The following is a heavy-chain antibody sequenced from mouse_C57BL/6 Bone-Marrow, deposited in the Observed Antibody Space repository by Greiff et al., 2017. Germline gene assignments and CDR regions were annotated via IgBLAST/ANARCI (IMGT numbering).Heavy chain of an antibody. Sequence: VQLKESGPELVKPGASVKISCKASGYSFTDYNMNWVKQSNGKRLEWIGVINPNYGTTSYNQKFKGKATLTVDQSSSTPYMQLNSLTSEDSAVYYCARSITTVVASDYWGQGTTLTVSS. CDR1: GYSFTDYN. V-gene: IGHV1-39*01. CDR2: INPNYGTT. CDR3: ARSITTVVASDY. D-gene: IGHD1-1*01. J-gene: IGHJ2*01.